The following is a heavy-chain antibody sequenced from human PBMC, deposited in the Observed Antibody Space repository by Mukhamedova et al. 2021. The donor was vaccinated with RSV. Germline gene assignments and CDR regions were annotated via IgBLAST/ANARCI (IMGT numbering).Heavy chain of an antibody. V-gene: IGHV3-7*01. J-gene: IGHJ3*02. D-gene: IGHD2-2*01. Sequence: GKGLGWVANIKQDGSEKYYVDSVKGRFTISRDNAKNSLHLQMNSLRAEDTAVYYCARDLGYCSSTSCAEKGSDAFDIWGQGTMVT. CDR3: ARDLGYCSSTSCAEKGSDAFDI. CDR2: IKQDGSEK.